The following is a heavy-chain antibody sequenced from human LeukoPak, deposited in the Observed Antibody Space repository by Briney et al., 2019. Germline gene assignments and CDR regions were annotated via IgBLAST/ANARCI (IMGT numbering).Heavy chain of an antibody. Sequence: GGSLSLSCAASGFSVSNYYMSWVRQAPGKGLEWVSVIYSGGSTYYADSVKGRFTISRDNSKNTLYLQMNSLRAEDTAVYYCARFSEGYLYGMDVWGQGTTVTVSS. CDR1: GFSVSNYY. CDR2: IYSGGST. CDR3: ARFSEGYLYGMDV. V-gene: IGHV3-53*01. D-gene: IGHD1-1*01. J-gene: IGHJ6*02.